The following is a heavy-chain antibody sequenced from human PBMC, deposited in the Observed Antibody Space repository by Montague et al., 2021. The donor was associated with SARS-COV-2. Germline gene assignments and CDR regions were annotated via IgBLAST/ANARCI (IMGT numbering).Heavy chain of an antibody. J-gene: IGHJ4*02. V-gene: IGHV4-34*01. D-gene: IGHD3-10*01. Sequence: SETLSLTCAVYGGSFSGYYWSWIRQPPGKGLEWIGEINHSGSTNYNPSLKSRITISIDTSKNQFSLELSSVTAADTAVYYCARFAPSALWGSGSPTTGFDYWGQGTLVTVSS. CDR1: GGSFSGYY. CDR2: INHSGST. CDR3: ARFAPSALWGSGSPTTGFDY.